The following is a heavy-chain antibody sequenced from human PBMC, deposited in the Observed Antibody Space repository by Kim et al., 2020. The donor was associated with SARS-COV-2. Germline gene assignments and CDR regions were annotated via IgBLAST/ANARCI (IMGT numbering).Heavy chain of an antibody. Sequence: SETLSLTCTVSGGSINTFYWSWIRQPPGKGLEWIGYTYYSESPKYNPSLESRVTISLDTSKNQFSLKLSSVTAADTAVYYCAREGYSGWFDPWGQGTLVT. D-gene: IGHD3-10*01. V-gene: IGHV4-59*13. CDR3: AREGYSGWFDP. CDR1: GGSINTFY. J-gene: IGHJ5*02. CDR2: TYYSESP.